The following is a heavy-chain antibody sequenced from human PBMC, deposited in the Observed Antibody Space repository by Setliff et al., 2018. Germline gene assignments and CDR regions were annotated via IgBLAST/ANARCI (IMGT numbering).Heavy chain of an antibody. CDR1: GGTFSNYA. CDR2: IIPILGKT. V-gene: IGHV1-69*05. J-gene: IGHJ5*02. Sequence: SVKVSCKASGGTFSNYAISWVRQAPGQGLEWMGGIIPILGKTNYAQKFQGRVTITTDDSTSTAYMELNSLTSEDTAVYYCARSPALLGIVYLDPWGQGTRVTVSS. D-gene: IGHD2-15*01. CDR3: ARSPALLGIVYLDP.